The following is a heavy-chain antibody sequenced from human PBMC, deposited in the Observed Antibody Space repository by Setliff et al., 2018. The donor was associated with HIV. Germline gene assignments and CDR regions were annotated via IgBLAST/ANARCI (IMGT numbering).Heavy chain of an antibody. Sequence: SETLSLTCTVSGGSISNSRYYWSWIRQPPGKGLEWIGSIYYSGSTYYNPSLKSRFTVSRDNSKTTLYLQMNSLRAEDTAVYYCARSVIGYYYYGMDVWGQGTLVTVSS. CDR2: IYYSGST. J-gene: IGHJ6*02. CDR1: GGSISNSRYY. CDR3: ARSVIGYYYYGMDV. V-gene: IGHV4-39*01. D-gene: IGHD3-10*01.